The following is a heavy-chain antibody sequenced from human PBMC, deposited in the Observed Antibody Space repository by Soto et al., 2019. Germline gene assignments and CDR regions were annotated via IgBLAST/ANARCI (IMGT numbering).Heavy chain of an antibody. D-gene: IGHD2-15*01. CDR3: ATLNYCSGGSCYPSWFDY. V-gene: IGHV1-18*01. CDR2: ISAYNGNT. Sequence: GASVKVSCKASGYTFTSYGISWVRQAPGQGLEWMGWISAYNGNTNYAQKLQGRVTMTTDTSTSRAYMELRSLRSDDTAVYYCATLNYCSGGSCYPSWFDYWGQGTLVTVSS. CDR1: GYTFTSYG. J-gene: IGHJ4*02.